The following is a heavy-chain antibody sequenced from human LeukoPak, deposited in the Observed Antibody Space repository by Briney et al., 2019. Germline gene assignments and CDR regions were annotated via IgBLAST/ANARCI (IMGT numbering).Heavy chain of an antibody. V-gene: IGHV4-31*03. D-gene: IGHD3-22*01. CDR2: IYYSGST. CDR3: AGELRHYYDSSGYYFDY. J-gene: IGHJ4*02. Sequence: SQTLSLTCTVSGVSISSGGYYWSWIRQHPGKGLEWIGYIYYSGSTYYNPSLKSRVTISVDTSKNQFSLKLSSVTAADTAVYYCAGELRHYYDSSGYYFDYWGQGTLVTVSS. CDR1: GVSISSGGYY.